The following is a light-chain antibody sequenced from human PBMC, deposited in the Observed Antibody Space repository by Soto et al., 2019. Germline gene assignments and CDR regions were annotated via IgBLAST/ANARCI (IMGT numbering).Light chain of an antibody. CDR1: QSVSSRS. Sequence: EIPLTQSPGTLSVSPGGTATLSCRASQSVSSRSLAWYQQRPGQSPRLLIYGASRRATDIPDRFSGSGSETDFTLTITSLEPEDFAVYYCQQYATSPRTFGQGTKVDIK. CDR3: QQYATSPRT. CDR2: GAS. J-gene: IGKJ1*01. V-gene: IGKV3-20*01.